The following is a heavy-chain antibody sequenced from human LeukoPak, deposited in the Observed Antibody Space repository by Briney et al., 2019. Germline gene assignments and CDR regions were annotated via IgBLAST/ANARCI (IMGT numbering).Heavy chain of an antibody. Sequence: GGSLRLSCVASGFTVSDNCMSWIRQAPGKGLEWVSYISSSGSTIYYADSVKGRFTISRDNAKNSLYLQMNSLRAEDTAVYYCARTYGDYFDCWGQGTLVTVSS. V-gene: IGHV3-11*01. J-gene: IGHJ4*02. CDR3: ARTYGDYFDC. CDR2: ISSSGSTI. D-gene: IGHD4-17*01. CDR1: GFTVSDNC.